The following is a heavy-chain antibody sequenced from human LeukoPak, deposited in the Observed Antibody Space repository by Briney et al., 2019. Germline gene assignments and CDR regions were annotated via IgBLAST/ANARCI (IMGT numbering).Heavy chain of an antibody. CDR2: IYTSGRT. CDR3: ARHQDYDSSGYFAY. CDR1: GESISSHY. J-gene: IGHJ4*02. Sequence: ASETLSLTCSVSGESISSHYWSWIRQPPGKGLEWIGYIYTSGRTNYNPSLKSRVSISVDSSKNQFSLRLSSVTAADTAVYYCARHQDYDSSGYFAYWGQGTLVTVSS. V-gene: IGHV4-4*09. D-gene: IGHD3-22*01.